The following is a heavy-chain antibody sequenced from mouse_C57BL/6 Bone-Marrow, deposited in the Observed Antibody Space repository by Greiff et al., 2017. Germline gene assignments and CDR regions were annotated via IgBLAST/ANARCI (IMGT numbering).Heavy chain of an antibody. V-gene: IGHV14-4*01. Sequence: EVQLQQSGAELVRPGASVKLSCTASGFNIKDDYMHWVKQRPEQGLEWIGWIDPENGDTEYASKFQGKATITADTSSNTAYLQLSSLTSDDTAVYYCTGSQAWFAYWGQGTLVTVSA. CDR2: IDPENGDT. J-gene: IGHJ3*01. CDR3: TGSQAWFAY. D-gene: IGHD1-1*01. CDR1: GFNIKDDY.